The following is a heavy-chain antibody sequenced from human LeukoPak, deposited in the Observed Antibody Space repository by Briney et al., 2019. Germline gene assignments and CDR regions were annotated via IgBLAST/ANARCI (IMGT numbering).Heavy chain of an antibody. CDR1: GYTFTSYD. D-gene: IGHD6-13*01. J-gene: IGHJ4*02. CDR2: MNPNSGNT. CDR3: ARVRGQIGAAAPFDY. V-gene: IGHV1-8*01. Sequence: GASVKVSCKASGYTFTSYDINWVRQATGQGLEWMGWMNPNSGNTGYAQKFQGRVTMTRDTSISTAYMELSSLRSEDTAVYYCARVRGQIGAAAPFDYWGQGTLVTVSS.